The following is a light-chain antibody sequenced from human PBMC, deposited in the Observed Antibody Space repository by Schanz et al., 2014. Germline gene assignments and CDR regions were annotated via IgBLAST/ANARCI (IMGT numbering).Light chain of an antibody. J-gene: IGLJ3*02. Sequence: QSVLTQPPSASGSPGQSVTISCTGTSSDVGGYNYVSWYQQHPGKAPKLMIYEVSKRPSGVPDRFSGSKSGKTASLTISGLQAEDEADYYCGSYAGSSNWVFGGGTKFTVL. CDR1: SSDVGGYNY. V-gene: IGLV2-8*01. CDR3: GSYAGSSNWV. CDR2: EVS.